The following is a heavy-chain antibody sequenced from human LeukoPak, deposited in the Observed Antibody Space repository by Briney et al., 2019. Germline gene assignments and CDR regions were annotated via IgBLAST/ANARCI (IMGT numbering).Heavy chain of an antibody. CDR3: TRDNFWSGYSTFDY. Sequence: GGSLRLSCTASGFTFGDYAMSWVCQAPGKGLEWVGFIRSKAYGGTTEYAASVKGRFTISRDDSKSIAYLQMNSLKTEDTAAYYCTRDNFWSGYSTFDYWGQGTLVTVSS. J-gene: IGHJ4*02. CDR1: GFTFGDYA. CDR2: IRSKAYGGTT. D-gene: IGHD3-3*01. V-gene: IGHV3-49*04.